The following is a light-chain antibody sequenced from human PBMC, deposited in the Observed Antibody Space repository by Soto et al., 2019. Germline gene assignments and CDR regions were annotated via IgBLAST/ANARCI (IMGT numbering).Light chain of an antibody. V-gene: IGKV1-5*01. J-gene: IGKJ3*01. CDR1: QSISSW. Sequence: DIQMTQSPSTLSASVGDRVTITCRANQSISSWLAWYQQKPGKAPKLLIYDASSLESGVPSRFSGSGSGTEFTLTISSLQPDDFATYYCQQYNSYPRTFGPGTKVDIK. CDR3: QQYNSYPRT. CDR2: DAS.